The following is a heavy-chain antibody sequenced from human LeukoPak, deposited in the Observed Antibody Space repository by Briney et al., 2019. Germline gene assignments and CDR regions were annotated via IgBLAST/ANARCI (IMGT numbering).Heavy chain of an antibody. Sequence: GGSLRLSXAASGFTVSSDYMSWVRQAPGKGLEWVSVIYSGGRTYYADSVKGRFTISRDNSKNTLFLQMNSLRAEDTAVYYCARGMISISQPLYFDYWGQGTLVTVSS. CDR2: IYSGGRT. CDR1: GFTVSSDY. CDR3: ARGMISISQPLYFDY. V-gene: IGHV3-53*01. D-gene: IGHD3-9*01. J-gene: IGHJ4*02.